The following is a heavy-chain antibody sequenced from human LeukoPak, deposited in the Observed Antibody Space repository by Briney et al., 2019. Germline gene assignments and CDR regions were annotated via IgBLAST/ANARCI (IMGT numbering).Heavy chain of an antibody. D-gene: IGHD3-16*01. CDR2: IYPVDSDT. J-gene: IGHJ4*02. CDR3: ARPGQLGEYTPYYFDY. CDR1: GYSFTRKW. V-gene: IGHV5-51*01. Sequence: GESLKISCKGSGYSFTRKWIGWVRQMPGKGLEWMGIIYPVDSDTRYSPSFQGQVTISADKSISTAYLQWSSLKASDTAMYYCARPGQLGEYTPYYFDYWGQGTLVTVSS.